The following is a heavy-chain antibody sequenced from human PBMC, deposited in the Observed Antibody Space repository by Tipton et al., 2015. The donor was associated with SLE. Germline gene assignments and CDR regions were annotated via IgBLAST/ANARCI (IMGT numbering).Heavy chain of an antibody. CDR1: GFTFDDYA. D-gene: IGHD3-10*02. CDR3: ARGDYVGYYFDY. Sequence: SLRLSCAASGFTFDDYAMHWVRQAPGKGLEWVSGISWNSGSIGYADSVKGRFTISRDNAKNSLYLQMNSLRAEDTAVYYCARGDYVGYYFDYWGQGTLVTVSS. V-gene: IGHV3-9*01. J-gene: IGHJ4*02. CDR2: ISWNSGSI.